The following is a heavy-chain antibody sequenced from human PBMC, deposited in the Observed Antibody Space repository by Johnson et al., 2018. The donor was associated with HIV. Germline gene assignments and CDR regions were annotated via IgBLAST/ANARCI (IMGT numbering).Heavy chain of an antibody. CDR2: IWYDGSNK. CDR1: GFTFSSYG. D-gene: IGHD1-26*01. CDR3: AIIGGSYLVLGAFDI. J-gene: IGHJ3*02. Sequence: QMQLVESGGGLVQPGRSLRLSCAASGFTFSSYGMHWVRQAPGKGLEWVAVIWYDGSNKYYADSVKGRFTISRDNSKNTLYMQMNCLKPEDTALYYCAIIGGSYLVLGAFDIWCQGTMVTVSS. V-gene: IGHV3-33*01.